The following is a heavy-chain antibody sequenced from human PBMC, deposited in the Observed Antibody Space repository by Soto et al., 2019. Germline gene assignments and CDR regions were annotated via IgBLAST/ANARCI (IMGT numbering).Heavy chain of an antibody. D-gene: IGHD3-3*01. Sequence: EVQLFQSGGGLVQPGGSLRLSCAGSGFRFRDYAMGWVRQPPGSGLEWVSFISDGGRSTYYADSVKGRFSISRDNSKNTLYLELSGLRAEDTAVYFCARTFDFWYRYSPFDSWGQGSLVTVSS. CDR1: GFRFRDYA. CDR2: ISDGGRST. CDR3: ARTFDFWYRYSPFDS. V-gene: IGHV3-23*01. J-gene: IGHJ4*02.